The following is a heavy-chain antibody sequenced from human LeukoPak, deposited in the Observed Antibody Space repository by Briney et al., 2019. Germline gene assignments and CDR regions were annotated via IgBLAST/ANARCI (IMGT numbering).Heavy chain of an antibody. Sequence: GGTLRLSCAASGFTFSRYDMSWVRQAPGKGREWVFAINGSGGSTYYAVSVKGRFTISRDNSKNTLYLQMNSLRAEDTAVYYCANALAESSFDFWGQGTLVTVSS. CDR1: GFTFSRYD. CDR3: ANALAESSFDF. J-gene: IGHJ4*02. CDR2: INGSGGST. D-gene: IGHD1-14*01. V-gene: IGHV3-23*01.